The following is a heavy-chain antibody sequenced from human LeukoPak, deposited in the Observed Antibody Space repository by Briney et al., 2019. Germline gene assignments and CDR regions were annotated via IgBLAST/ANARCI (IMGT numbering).Heavy chain of an antibody. Sequence: GGSLRLSCAASGFMFSSYARHWVRQAPGKGLEWVAVISYDGSNKYYADSVKGRFTISRDNSKNTLYLQMNSLRAEDTAVYYCARDYSNYEYYYYGMDVWGQGTTVTVSS. CDR1: GFMFSSYA. D-gene: IGHD4-11*01. J-gene: IGHJ6*02. CDR2: ISYDGSNK. CDR3: ARDYSNYEYYYYGMDV. V-gene: IGHV3-30-3*01.